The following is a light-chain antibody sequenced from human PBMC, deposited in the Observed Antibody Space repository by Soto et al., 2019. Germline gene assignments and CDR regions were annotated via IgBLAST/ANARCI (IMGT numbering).Light chain of an antibody. CDR2: GAS. Sequence: VLPLSPATLSSSAGASGSSSGRASQSVSSYLAWYQQKPGQAPRLLIYGASSRATGIPDRFSGSGSGPDFTLTISRLEPEDFAVYYCQQYGSSVRTFGQGTKVDIK. CDR3: QQYGSSVRT. CDR1: QSVSSY. V-gene: IGKV3-20*01. J-gene: IGKJ1*01.